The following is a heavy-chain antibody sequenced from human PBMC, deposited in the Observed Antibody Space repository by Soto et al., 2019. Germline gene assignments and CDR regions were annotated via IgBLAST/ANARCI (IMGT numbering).Heavy chain of an antibody. CDR2: INSDGSST. D-gene: IGHD3-3*01. CDR3: ARFQGPLYDFWSGYAYYYYGMDV. J-gene: IGHJ6*02. CDR1: GFTFSSYW. V-gene: IGHV3-74*01. Sequence: GGSLRLSCAASGFTFSSYWMHWVRQAPGKGLVWVSRINSDGSSTSYADSVKGRFTISRDNAKNTLYLQMNSLRAEDTAVYYCARFQGPLYDFWSGYAYYYYGMDVWGQGTTVTV.